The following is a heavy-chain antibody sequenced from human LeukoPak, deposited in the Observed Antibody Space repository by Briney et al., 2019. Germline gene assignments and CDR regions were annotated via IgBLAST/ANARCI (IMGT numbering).Heavy chain of an antibody. V-gene: IGHV3-7*04. Sequence: GGSLRLSCVASGFXFRNYWISWVRQAPGKGLEWMANIKPDGNEKYYVDSMKGRFTISRDNAKNSLYLQMNSLRAEDTAVYYCARDRYYYDNSGAGVPDNWGQGTLVTVSS. D-gene: IGHD3-22*01. J-gene: IGHJ4*02. CDR1: GFXFRNYW. CDR2: IKPDGNEK. CDR3: ARDRYYYDNSGAGVPDN.